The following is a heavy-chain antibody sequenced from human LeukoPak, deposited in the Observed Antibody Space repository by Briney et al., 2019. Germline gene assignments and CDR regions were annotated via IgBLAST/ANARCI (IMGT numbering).Heavy chain of an antibody. CDR2: INPNSGAP. D-gene: IGHD6-13*01. CDR3: ARFYRSSWETFDH. CDR1: GYTFIDYY. V-gene: IGHV1-2*02. Sequence: GASVKVSCKASGYTFIDYYIHWVRQAPGQGLECMGWINPNSGAPNYAQKFQGGVTMTRDTSISTVYMELSSLRSDDTAVYYCARFYRSSWETFDHWGQGTLVTVSS. J-gene: IGHJ4*02.